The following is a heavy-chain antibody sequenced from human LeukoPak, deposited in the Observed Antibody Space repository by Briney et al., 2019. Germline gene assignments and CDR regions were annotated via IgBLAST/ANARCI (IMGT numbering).Heavy chain of an antibody. CDR3: ARTPYCGGDCYRYYYYGMDV. Sequence: GGSLRLASAASGFTFSSYSMNWVRQAPGKGLEWVSYISSSSSTIYYADSVKGRFTISRDNAKNSLYLQMNSLRAEDTAVYYCARTPYCGGDCYRYYYYGMDVWGQGTTVTVFS. D-gene: IGHD2-21*02. V-gene: IGHV3-48*01. J-gene: IGHJ6*02. CDR1: GFTFSSYS. CDR2: ISSSSSTI.